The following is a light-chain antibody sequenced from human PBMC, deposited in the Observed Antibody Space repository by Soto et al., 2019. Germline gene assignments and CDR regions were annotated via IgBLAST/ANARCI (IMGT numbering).Light chain of an antibody. CDR3: AAWDDSLNGVV. Sequence: QSVLTQPPSASGTPGQRVTISCSGSSSNIGSNTVNWYQQLPGTAPKLLIYSDNQRPSGVPDRFSGSKSCTSASLAISGLQSDDEADYYCAAWDDSLNGVVFGGGTQLTVL. J-gene: IGLJ2*01. CDR2: SDN. CDR1: SSNIGSNT. V-gene: IGLV1-44*01.